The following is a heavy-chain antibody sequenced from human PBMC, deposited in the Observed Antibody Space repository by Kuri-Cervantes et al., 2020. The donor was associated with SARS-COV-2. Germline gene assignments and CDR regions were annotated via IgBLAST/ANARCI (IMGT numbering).Heavy chain of an antibody. V-gene: IGHV3-23*01. CDR3: TKNAARWELIDF. D-gene: IGHD3-10*01. CDR2: IGNSAEHT. CDR1: GFDFDIYA. Sequence: GESLKISCVASGFDFDIYAVTWVRRGPGKGLEWVSGIGNSAEHTNYADSVKGRFTISGDNSKKTVYLQMDSLRPEDTAIYYCTKNAARWELIDFWGQGTQVTVSS. J-gene: IGHJ4*02.